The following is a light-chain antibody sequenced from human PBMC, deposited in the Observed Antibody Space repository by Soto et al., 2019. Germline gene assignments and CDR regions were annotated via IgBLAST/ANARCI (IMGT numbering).Light chain of an antibody. CDR1: VLGKEY. CDR2: QDI. V-gene: IGLV3-27*01. CDR3: FSVAGNSRM. Sequence: SYELTQPSSVSVSPGQTATITCSGDVLGKEYVRWFQQMPGQAPVLVIYQDIKRPSGIPDRFSGSSSGRTATLTISGAQVEDEADYYCFSVAGNSRMFGGGTKLTVL. J-gene: IGLJ3*02.